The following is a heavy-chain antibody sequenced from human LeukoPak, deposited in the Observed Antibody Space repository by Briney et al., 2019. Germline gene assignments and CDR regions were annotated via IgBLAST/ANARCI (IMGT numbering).Heavy chain of an antibody. CDR1: GYSFTSYW. J-gene: IGHJ4*02. V-gene: IGHV5-51*01. Sequence: GESLKISCKGSGYSFTSYWIGWVRPMPGKGLEWMGIIYPGDSDTRYSPSFQGQVTISADKSISTAYLQWSSLKALDTAMYYCARHSSGWYEVFPLDYWGQGTLVTVSS. CDR2: IYPGDSDT. D-gene: IGHD6-19*01. CDR3: ARHSSGWYEVFPLDY.